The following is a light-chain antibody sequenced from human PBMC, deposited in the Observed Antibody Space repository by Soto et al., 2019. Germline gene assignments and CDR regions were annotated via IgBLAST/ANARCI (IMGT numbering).Light chain of an antibody. J-gene: IGLJ3*02. CDR1: KLGDKY. CDR3: QAWDSSTAWRV. Sequence: SSELTQPPSVSVSPGQTASITCSGDKLGDKYACWYQQKPGQSPVLVIYQDNKRPSGIPERFSGSNSGNTATLTISGTQAMDEADYYCQAWDSSTAWRVFGGGTKVTVL. V-gene: IGLV3-1*01. CDR2: QDN.